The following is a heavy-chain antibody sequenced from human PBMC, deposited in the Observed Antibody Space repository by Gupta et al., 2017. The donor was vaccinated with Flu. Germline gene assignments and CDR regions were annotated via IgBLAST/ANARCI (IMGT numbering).Heavy chain of an antibody. D-gene: IGHD3-9*01. CDR1: GFTCSDSH. Sequence: EVHLVESGGHLVQPGGSLRLSCPASGFTCSDSHMNWVREAPGKGLEWVAYIGSGGNVENADSVKGRFTISRDNAKNSLYLEMNSLRDEDTALYYCVRDHDWAFTNWGQGTLVTVSS. V-gene: IGHV3-48*02. CDR3: VRDHDWAFTN. J-gene: IGHJ4*02. CDR2: IGSGGNV.